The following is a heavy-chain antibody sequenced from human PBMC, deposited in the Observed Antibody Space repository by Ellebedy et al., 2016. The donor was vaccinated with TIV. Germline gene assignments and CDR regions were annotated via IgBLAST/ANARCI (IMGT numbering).Heavy chain of an antibody. CDR3: TRRGAVVRGVGNWFDP. D-gene: IGHD3-10*01. Sequence: GESLKISXKGSGYSFTSYWISWVRQMPGKGLEWMGTIDPGDSYTNYNPSFQGHVAISVEKSLSTAYLQWSTLKASDTAIYYCTRRGAVVRGVGNWFDPWGQGTLVTVSS. V-gene: IGHV5-10-1*01. J-gene: IGHJ5*02. CDR2: IDPGDSYT. CDR1: GYSFTSYW.